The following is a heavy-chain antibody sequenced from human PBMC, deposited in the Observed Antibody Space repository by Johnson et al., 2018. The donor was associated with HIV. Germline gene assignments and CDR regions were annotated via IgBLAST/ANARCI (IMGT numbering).Heavy chain of an antibody. CDR1: GFSFDEDD. CDR3: ARECSSTRWTYGFDI. Sequence: VQLVESGGGVVPPGGSLRLSCAASGFSFDEDDMSWVRQSPGKGLEWVSGINWSGDTTGYADSVKGRFTISRDNVKNSLFLQMNSLRAEDTAVYYCARECSSTRWTYGFDIWGQGTMVTVSS. V-gene: IGHV3-20*04. CDR2: INWSGDTT. J-gene: IGHJ3*02. D-gene: IGHD6-13*01.